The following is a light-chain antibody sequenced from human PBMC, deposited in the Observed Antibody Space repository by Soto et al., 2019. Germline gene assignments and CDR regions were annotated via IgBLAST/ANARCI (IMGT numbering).Light chain of an antibody. V-gene: IGKV3-15*01. Sequence: MTQSPSTLSGSLGDRATLSCRASQSIAYNLAWYRQKPGQAPRLLIYAASTRATGIPARFSGSGSGTEFTLTISSLQSEDFAVYYCQQYGSSGTFGQGTKVDIK. J-gene: IGKJ1*01. CDR3: QQYGSSGT. CDR1: QSIAYN. CDR2: AAS.